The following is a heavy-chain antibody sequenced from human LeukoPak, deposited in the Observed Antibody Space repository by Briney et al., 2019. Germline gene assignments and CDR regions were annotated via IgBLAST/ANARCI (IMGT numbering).Heavy chain of an antibody. Sequence: GGSLRLSCAASGFTFSSYWMSWVRQAPGRGLEWVANIKQDGSEKYYVDSVKGRFTISRDNAKNSLYLQMNSLRAEDTAVYYCARNGGRYSGNDAFDIWGQGTMVTVSS. CDR2: IKQDGSEK. CDR1: GFTFSSYW. J-gene: IGHJ3*02. CDR3: ARNGGRYSGNDAFDI. D-gene: IGHD3-10*01. V-gene: IGHV3-7*01.